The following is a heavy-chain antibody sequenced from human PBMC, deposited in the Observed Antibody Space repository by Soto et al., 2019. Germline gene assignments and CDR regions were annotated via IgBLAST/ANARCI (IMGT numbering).Heavy chain of an antibody. V-gene: IGHV3-23*01. CDR3: AKVMVRGPAAYYYYGMDV. CDR1: GFTFSSYA. Sequence: EVQLLESGGGLVQPGGSLRLSCAASGFTFSSYAMSWFRQAPGKGLEWVSAISGSGGSTYYADSVKGRFTISRDNSKNTLYLQMNSLRDEDTAVYYCAKVMVRGPAAYYYYGMDVWGQGTTVTVSS. D-gene: IGHD3-10*01. CDR2: ISGSGGST. J-gene: IGHJ6*02.